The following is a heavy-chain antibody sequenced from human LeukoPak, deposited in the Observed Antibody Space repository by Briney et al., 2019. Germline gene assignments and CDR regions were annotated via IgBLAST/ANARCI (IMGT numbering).Heavy chain of an antibody. D-gene: IGHD3-10*02. Sequence: PGGSLRLSCAASGFSFSKAWMSWVRQAPGKGLEWVGRIKSKTDGGTTGYAAPVKGRFTISRDDSRNTLYLQMNSLKTEDTAVHYCTTHDYYVSRWFDPWGQGTLVNVSS. CDR3: TTHDYYVSRWFDP. V-gene: IGHV3-15*01. CDR1: GFSFSKAW. J-gene: IGHJ5*02. CDR2: IKSKTDGGTT.